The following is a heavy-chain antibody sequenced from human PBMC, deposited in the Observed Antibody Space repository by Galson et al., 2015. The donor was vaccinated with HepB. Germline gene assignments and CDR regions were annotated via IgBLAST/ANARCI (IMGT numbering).Heavy chain of an antibody. CDR2: IWSDGLNK. CDR3: ARDNPDYDDFLDY. Sequence: SLRLSCAASGFTFSSYGMHWVRQAPGKGLEWVSVIWSDGLNKYYAESVKGRFTISRDTSKNRLFLQMNSLRAEDTAIYYCARDNPDYDDFLDYWGQGTLVTVSS. D-gene: IGHD4-17*01. V-gene: IGHV3-33*01. CDR1: GFTFSSYG. J-gene: IGHJ4*02.